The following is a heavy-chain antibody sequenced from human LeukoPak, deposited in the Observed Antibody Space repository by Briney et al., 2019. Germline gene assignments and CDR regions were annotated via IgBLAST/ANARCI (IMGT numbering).Heavy chain of an antibody. CDR3: VKDRGGSPFYGMDV. CDR1: GFTFSSYA. CDR2: ISGSGGST. D-gene: IGHD1-26*01. Sequence: HPGGSLRLSCAASGFTFSSYAMSWVRQAPGKGLEWVSAISGSGGSTYYADSVKGRFTVSRDNSRNTLYLPMNSLRAEDTAVYYCVKDRGGSPFYGMDVWGQGTTVTVSS. V-gene: IGHV3-23*01. J-gene: IGHJ6*02.